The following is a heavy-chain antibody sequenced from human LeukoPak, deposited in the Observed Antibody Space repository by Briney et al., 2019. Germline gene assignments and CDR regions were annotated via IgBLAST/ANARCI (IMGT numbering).Heavy chain of an antibody. D-gene: IGHD3-10*01. Sequence: SVKVSCKASGGTFSSYAISWVRQAPGQGLEWMGGIIPIFGTANYAQKFQGRVTITADKSTSTAYMELSSLRAEDTAVYYCAREKYYGGGDAFDIWGQGTMVTVSS. J-gene: IGHJ3*02. CDR1: GGTFSSYA. CDR2: IIPIFGTA. V-gene: IGHV1-69*06. CDR3: AREKYYGGGDAFDI.